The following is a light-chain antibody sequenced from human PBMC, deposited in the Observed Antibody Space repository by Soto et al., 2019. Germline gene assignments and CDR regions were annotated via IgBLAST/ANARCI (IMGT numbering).Light chain of an antibody. CDR3: AAWDDSLNAVL. J-gene: IGLJ2*01. V-gene: IGLV1-44*01. Sequence: QSVLTQPPSASGTPGQRVTISCSGTTSNIGSNAVDWYQHFPGTAPKLLILRNTQRPSGVPDRFSGSKSGTSASLAISGLQSEDEAAYYCAAWDDSLNAVLFGGGTKVTVL. CDR2: RNT. CDR1: TSNIGSNA.